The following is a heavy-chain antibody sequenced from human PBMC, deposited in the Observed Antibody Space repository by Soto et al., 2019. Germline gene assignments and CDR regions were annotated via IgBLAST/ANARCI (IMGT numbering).Heavy chain of an antibody. CDR3: TKSDGCGGGACYTGTYYYFDV. Sequence: PWWSLRLSCSASVFPSSTYALNWVRQAPGKGPEWVSTISESGHHTHYADSVKGRFTISRDKSKNTLSLQMNSLRVDDTAIYYCTKSDGCGGGACYTGTYYYFDVWGRGTLVTVSS. D-gene: IGHD3-16*02. CDR1: VFPSSTYA. CDR2: ISESGHHT. V-gene: IGHV3-23*01. J-gene: IGHJ2*01.